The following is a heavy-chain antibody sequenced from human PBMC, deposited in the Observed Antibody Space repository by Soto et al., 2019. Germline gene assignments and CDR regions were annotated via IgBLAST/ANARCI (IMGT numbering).Heavy chain of an antibody. V-gene: IGHV2-5*01. CDR3: AHLYFYDSSGYYYTYHYGMDV. CDR2: VYWNDDK. Sequence: QITLKESGPTLVKPTQPLTLTCTFSGFSLRTRGVGVGWIRQPPGKALEWLAVVYWNDDKRYSPSLETRLTITKDTSKNQVVLTMTNMDPVDTATYYCAHLYFYDSSGYYYTYHYGMDVWGQGTTVTVSS. D-gene: IGHD3-22*01. CDR1: GFSLRTRGVG. J-gene: IGHJ6*02.